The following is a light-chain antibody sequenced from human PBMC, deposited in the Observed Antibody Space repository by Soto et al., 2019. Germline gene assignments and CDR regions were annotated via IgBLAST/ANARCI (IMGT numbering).Light chain of an antibody. CDR1: QIIISY. Sequence: DIQMTQSPSSLSASVGDTVTITCRASQIIISYLNWYQQKPGKAPNLLIYDASSLQIGVPSRFSGSASGTDFTLTISSLQPEDFATYYCQQTYSAPWTFGQGTKVDVK. CDR2: DAS. J-gene: IGKJ1*01. CDR3: QQTYSAPWT. V-gene: IGKV1-39*01.